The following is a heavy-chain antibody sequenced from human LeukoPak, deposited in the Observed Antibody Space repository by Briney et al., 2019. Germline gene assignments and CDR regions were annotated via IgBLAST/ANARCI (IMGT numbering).Heavy chain of an antibody. J-gene: IGHJ4*02. D-gene: IGHD3-10*01. CDR1: GDSFSGYY. Sequence: PSETLSLTCTVSGDSFSGYYWTWIRQPPGKGLEWIGYIHTSGGTNYNPSLKSRVTMSVDTSKNQFSLKLTSVTAADTAVYFCARQAYYSPSGSWTGFDFWGQGTLASVSS. CDR2: IHTSGGT. V-gene: IGHV4-4*09. CDR3: ARQAYYSPSGSWTGFDF.